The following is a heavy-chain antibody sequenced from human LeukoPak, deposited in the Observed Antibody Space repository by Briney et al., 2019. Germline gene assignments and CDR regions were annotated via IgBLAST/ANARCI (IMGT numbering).Heavy chain of an antibody. V-gene: IGHV3-7*03. Sequence: GGSLRLSCAASGFTFSSYWMSWVRQAPRKGLEWVANIKQDGSEKYYVDSVKGRFTISRDNAKNSLYLQMNSLRAEDTAVYYCARGPNRDYYDSSGYYHAYWGQGTLVTVSS. CDR2: IKQDGSEK. D-gene: IGHD3-22*01. J-gene: IGHJ4*02. CDR1: GFTFSSYW. CDR3: ARGPNRDYYDSSGYYHAY.